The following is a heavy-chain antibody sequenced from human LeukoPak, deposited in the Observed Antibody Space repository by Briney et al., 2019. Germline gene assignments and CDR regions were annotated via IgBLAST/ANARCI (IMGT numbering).Heavy chain of an antibody. D-gene: IGHD5-18*01. CDR1: GFTFTSSA. V-gene: IGHV1-58*01. Sequence: ASVKVSCKASGFTFTSSAVQWVRQARGQRLEWIGWIVVGSGNTNYAQKFQGRVTITADESTSTAYMELSSLRSEDTAVYYCARIVDTAMVIGAPFDIWGQGTMVTVSS. CDR2: IVVGSGNT. J-gene: IGHJ3*02. CDR3: ARIVDTAMVIGAPFDI.